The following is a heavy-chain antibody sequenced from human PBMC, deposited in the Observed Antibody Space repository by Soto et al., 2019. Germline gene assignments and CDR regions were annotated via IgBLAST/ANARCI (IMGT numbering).Heavy chain of an antibody. Sequence: ASVKVSCKASGYTFTSYGISWVRQAPGQGLEWMGWVSAYNGNTNYAQKLQGRVTMTTDTSTSTAYMELRSLRSDDTAVYYCARDHRVAGPSPSDVAFDIWGQGTMVTVSS. D-gene: IGHD6-19*01. J-gene: IGHJ3*02. CDR3: ARDHRVAGPSPSDVAFDI. CDR2: VSAYNGNT. CDR1: GYTFTSYG. V-gene: IGHV1-18*04.